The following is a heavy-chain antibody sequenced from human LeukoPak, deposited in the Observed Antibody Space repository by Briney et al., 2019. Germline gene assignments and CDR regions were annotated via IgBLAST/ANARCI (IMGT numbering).Heavy chain of an antibody. D-gene: IGHD3-10*01. Sequence: GGSLRLSCVASGFTLRSYVMNWVRQTPGKGLEWVSRISGSGDSTFYADSVKGRFSISRDNSKNTLYLQVNGLRTEDTAVYYCAKDRARGAPSLDYWGQGTLVTVSS. CDR2: ISGSGDST. CDR3: AKDRARGAPSLDY. J-gene: IGHJ4*02. V-gene: IGHV3-23*01. CDR1: GFTLRSYV.